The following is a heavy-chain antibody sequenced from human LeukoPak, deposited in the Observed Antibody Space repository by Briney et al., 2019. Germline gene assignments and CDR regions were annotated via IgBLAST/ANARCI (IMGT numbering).Heavy chain of an antibody. D-gene: IGHD6-19*01. CDR3: ARHRSSGWSAIDY. CDR2: IYYSGST. V-gene: IGHV4-59*08. J-gene: IGHJ4*02. Sequence: PSETLSLTCTVSGGSISSYYWSWIRQPPGKGLEWIGYIYYSGSTNYNPSLKSRVTISVDTSKNQFSLKLSSVTAADTAVYYCARHRSSGWSAIDYWGQETLVTVSS. CDR1: GGSISSYY.